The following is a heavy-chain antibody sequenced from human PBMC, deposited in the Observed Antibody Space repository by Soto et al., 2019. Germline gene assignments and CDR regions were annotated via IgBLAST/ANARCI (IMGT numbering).Heavy chain of an antibody. D-gene: IGHD2-15*01. CDR2: IKHDGSDK. Sequence: VGTLILSCTASGVPFSAYWMTWVRTATGKGLEWVANIKHDGSDKYYVDSVKGRFTISRDNARNSLYLQMNGLRAEDTAVYYCARPAFCSGGTCPRDFDYWGQGALVTVSS. J-gene: IGHJ4*02. CDR1: GVPFSAYW. CDR3: ARPAFCSGGTCPRDFDY. V-gene: IGHV3-7*01.